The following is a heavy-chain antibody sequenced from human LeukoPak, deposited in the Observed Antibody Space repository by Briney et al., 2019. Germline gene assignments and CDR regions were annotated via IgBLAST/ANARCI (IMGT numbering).Heavy chain of an antibody. D-gene: IGHD3-3*01. CDR2: IYYSGST. J-gene: IGHJ5*02. CDR1: GGSISSYY. Sequence: SETLSLTRTVSGGSISSYYWSWIRQPPGKGLEWIGYIYYSGSTNYNPSLKSRVTISVDTSKNQFSLKLSSVTAADTAVYYCARWRDLWSGQNWFDPWGQGTLVTVSS. CDR3: ARWRDLWSGQNWFDP. V-gene: IGHV4-59*08.